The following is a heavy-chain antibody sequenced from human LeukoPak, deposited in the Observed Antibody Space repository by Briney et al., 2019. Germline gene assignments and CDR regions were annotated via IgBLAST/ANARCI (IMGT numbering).Heavy chain of an antibody. CDR2: INLNSGGT. CDR1: GYTFTGYY. V-gene: IGHV1-2*02. D-gene: IGHD2-2*02. CDR3: ARGSYCSSTSCYTFDY. J-gene: IGHJ4*02. Sequence: ASVKVSCKASGYTFTGYYMHWVRQAPGQGLEGMGWINLNSGGTNYAQKFQGRVTMTRDTSISKAYMELSRLRSDDTAVYYCARGSYCSSTSCYTFDYWGQGTLVTVSS.